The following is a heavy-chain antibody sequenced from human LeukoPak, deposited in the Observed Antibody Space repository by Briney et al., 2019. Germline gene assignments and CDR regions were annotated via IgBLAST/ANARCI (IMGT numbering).Heavy chain of an antibody. D-gene: IGHD3-10*01. V-gene: IGHV4-59*01. Sequence: SETLSLTCTVSGGSISSYYWSWIRQPPGKGLEWIGYIYYSGSTNYNPSLKSRVTISVDTSKNQFSLKLSSVTAADTAVYYCARGPLWFGELPDYWGQGTLVTVSS. J-gene: IGHJ4*02. CDR3: ARGPLWFGELPDY. CDR2: IYYSGST. CDR1: GGSISSYY.